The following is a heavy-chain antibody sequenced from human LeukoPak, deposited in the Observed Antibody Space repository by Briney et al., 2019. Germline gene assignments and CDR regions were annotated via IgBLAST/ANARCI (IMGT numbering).Heavy chain of an antibody. Sequence: PGGSLRLSCAASGFIFSDHWMHWVRQAPGKGLVWLSRINNDGNSTIYADSVKGRFTFSRDNAENTLFLEMSSLRVEDTAVYYCARALTTLTYEGYWGQGTLVTVSS. V-gene: IGHV3-74*01. D-gene: IGHD1-1*01. J-gene: IGHJ4*02. CDR2: INNDGNST. CDR1: GFIFSDHW. CDR3: ARALTTLTYEGY.